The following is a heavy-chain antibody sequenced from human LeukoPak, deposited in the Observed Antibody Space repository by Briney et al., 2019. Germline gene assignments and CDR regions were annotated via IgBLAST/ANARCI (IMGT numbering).Heavy chain of an antibody. CDR1: GGSISSGGYY. D-gene: IGHD2-2*02. V-gene: IGHV4-30-2*01. Sequence: SETLSLTCTVSGGSISSGGYYWSWIRQPPGKGLEWIGYIYHSGSAYYNPSLKSRVTISVDRSKNQFSLKLSSVTAADTAVYYCARELVVPAAIGLGWFDPWGQGTLVTVSS. J-gene: IGHJ5*02. CDR2: IYHSGSA. CDR3: ARELVVPAAIGLGWFDP.